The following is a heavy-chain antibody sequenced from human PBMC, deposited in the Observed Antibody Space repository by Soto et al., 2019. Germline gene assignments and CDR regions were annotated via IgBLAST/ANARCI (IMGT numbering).Heavy chain of an antibody. J-gene: IGHJ4*02. CDR2: IYYSGTT. V-gene: IGHV4-28*01. D-gene: IGHD1-26*01. Sequence: QAQLQESGPGLVKPSDTLSLTCAVSGYSISSSNWWGWIRQPPGKGLEWIGYIYYSGTTYYNPSLKSRVTMSVDTSKNESSLKLTSVTAVDPAVYYCARREIQGPIDYWGQGTLVTVSS. CDR1: GYSISSSNW. CDR3: ARREIQGPIDY.